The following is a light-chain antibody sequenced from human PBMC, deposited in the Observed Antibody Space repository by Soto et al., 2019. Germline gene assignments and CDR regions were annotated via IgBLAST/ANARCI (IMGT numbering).Light chain of an antibody. CDR2: EVS. Sequence: QSVLTQPASVSGSPGQSITISCTGTSSDVGGYNYLSWYQQHPGKAPKVMIYEVSNRPSGVSNGFSGSKSGNTASLTISGLQAEDEAEYFCSSYTASGTPVFGGGTKLTVL. CDR1: SSDVGGYNY. CDR3: SSYTASGTPV. V-gene: IGLV2-14*01. J-gene: IGLJ3*02.